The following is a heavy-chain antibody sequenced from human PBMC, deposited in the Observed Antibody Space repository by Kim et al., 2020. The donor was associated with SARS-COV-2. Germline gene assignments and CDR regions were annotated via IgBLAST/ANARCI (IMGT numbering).Heavy chain of an antibody. CDR3: SRGAYDTTGYRRYYFDY. J-gene: IGHJ4*01. CDR2: IYHSGST. D-gene: IGHD3-22*01. V-gene: IGHV4-59*01. CDR1: GGSMRSYY. Sequence: SETLSLTCTVSGGSMRSYYWSWIRQPPGKGLEWIGYIYHSGSTNYNPSLKSRVTISVDTSKNQFSLNLRSVTAADTAVYYWSRGAYDTTGYRRYYFDYW.